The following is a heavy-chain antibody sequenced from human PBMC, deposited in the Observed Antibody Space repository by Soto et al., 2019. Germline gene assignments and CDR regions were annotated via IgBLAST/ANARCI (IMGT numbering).Heavy chain of an antibody. CDR3: ARDKRGYCSGGSCYTPGYYGMDV. CDR1: GYTFTSYG. CDR2: ISAYNGNT. D-gene: IGHD2-15*01. J-gene: IGHJ6*02. Sequence: ASMKVSCKASGYTFTSYGISWVRQAPGQGLEWMGWISAYNGNTNYAQKLQGRVTMTTDTSTSTAYMGLRSLRSDDTAVYYCARDKRGYCSGGSCYTPGYYGMDVWGQGTTVTVSS. V-gene: IGHV1-18*01.